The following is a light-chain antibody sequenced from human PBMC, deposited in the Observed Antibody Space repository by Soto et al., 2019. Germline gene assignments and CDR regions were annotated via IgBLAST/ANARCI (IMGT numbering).Light chain of an antibody. J-gene: IGLJ2*01. CDR1: NSDVGGYNY. CDR2: EVS. CDR3: TSYTTSSNHV. V-gene: IGLV2-14*01. Sequence: QSVLTQPASVSASPGQSVTISCTGTNSDVGGYNYVSWYQQHPGKAPKLIIFEVSDRPSGVSTRFSGSKSGNRASLTISGLQAEDEADYYCTSYTTSSNHVFGGGTQLTVL.